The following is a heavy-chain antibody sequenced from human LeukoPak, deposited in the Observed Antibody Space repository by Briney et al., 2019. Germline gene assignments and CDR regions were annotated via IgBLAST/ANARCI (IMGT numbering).Heavy chain of an antibody. CDR2: KSYDGSDE. Sequence: GGSLRLSCAASGFTFSSYWMHWVRQAPGKGLEWVALKSYDGSDEYCADSVKGRFTISRDNFKKTLDLQMGSLRAEDTAVYFCAKGGRYCRSTSCAGGLDYWGQGILVTVSS. V-gene: IGHV3-30*18. CDR3: AKGGRYCRSTSCAGGLDY. D-gene: IGHD2-2*01. J-gene: IGHJ4*02. CDR1: GFTFSSYW.